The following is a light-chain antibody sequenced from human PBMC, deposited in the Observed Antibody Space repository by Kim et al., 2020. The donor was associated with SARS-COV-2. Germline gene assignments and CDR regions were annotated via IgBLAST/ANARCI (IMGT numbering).Light chain of an antibody. V-gene: IGLV3-9*01. CDR1: SIGGKK. Sequence: GALGRTARVTCGGSSIGGKKVLWYQQRPGQAPLLVIDRDSNRPSGIPERFSGSNSGNTATLSISRAQAGDEADYYCQVWDSSLCVFGTGTKVTVL. CDR3: QVWDSSLCV. CDR2: RDS. J-gene: IGLJ1*01.